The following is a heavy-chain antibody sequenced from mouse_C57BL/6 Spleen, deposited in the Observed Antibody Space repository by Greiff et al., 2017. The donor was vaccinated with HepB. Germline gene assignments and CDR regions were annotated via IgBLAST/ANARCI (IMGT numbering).Heavy chain of an antibody. CDR2: ISSGGSYT. D-gene: IGHD1-1*01. CDR1: GFTFSSYG. Sequence: EVQLVESGGDLVKPGGSLKLSCAASGFTFSSYGMSWVRQTPDKRLEWVATISSGGSYTYYPDSVKGRFTISRDNAKNTLYLQMSSLKSEDTAMYYCARQGAYGSSFDYWGQGTTLTVSS. CDR3: ARQGAYGSSFDY. J-gene: IGHJ2*01. V-gene: IGHV5-6*01.